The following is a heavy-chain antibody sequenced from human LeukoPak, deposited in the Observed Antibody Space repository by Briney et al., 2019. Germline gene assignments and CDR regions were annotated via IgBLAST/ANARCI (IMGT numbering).Heavy chain of an antibody. V-gene: IGHV3-30-3*01. CDR2: ISYDGSNK. J-gene: IGHJ4*02. D-gene: IGHD3-22*01. CDR3: ARGPHYYDSSGYTPSGY. CDR1: GFTFSSYA. Sequence: GGPLRLSCAASGFTFSSYAMHWVRQAPGKGLEWVAVISYDGSNKYYADSVKGRFTISRDNSKNTLYLQMNSLRAEDTAVYYCARGPHYYDSSGYTPSGYWGQGTLVTVSS.